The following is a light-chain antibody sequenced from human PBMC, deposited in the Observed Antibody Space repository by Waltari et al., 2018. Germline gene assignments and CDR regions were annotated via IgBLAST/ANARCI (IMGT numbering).Light chain of an antibody. CDR2: DAS. CDR3: QQYDNLPPLT. J-gene: IGKJ4*01. V-gene: IGKV1-33*01. Sequence: DIQMTQSQSSLFASVGDRVTITGQASQDISNYLNWYQQKPGTAPKLLIYDASNLETGIPSRFSGSGSGTDFTFTISSLQPEDIATYYCQQYDNLPPLTFGGGTKVEIK. CDR1: QDISNY.